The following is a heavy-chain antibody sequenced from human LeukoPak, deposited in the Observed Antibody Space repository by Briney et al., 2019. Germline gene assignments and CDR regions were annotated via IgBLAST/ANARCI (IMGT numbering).Heavy chain of an antibody. CDR1: GGSISSGDYY. CDR3: ARTGGTIDY. V-gene: IGHV4-30-4*01. CDR2: IYYSGST. J-gene: IGHJ4*02. Sequence: PSETLSLTCTVSGGSISSGDYYWSWIRQPPGKGLEWIGYIYYSGSTYYNPSLKSRVTISVDTSKNQFSLKLNSVTAADTAVCYCARTGGTIDYWGQGTLVTVSP. D-gene: IGHD2-8*02.